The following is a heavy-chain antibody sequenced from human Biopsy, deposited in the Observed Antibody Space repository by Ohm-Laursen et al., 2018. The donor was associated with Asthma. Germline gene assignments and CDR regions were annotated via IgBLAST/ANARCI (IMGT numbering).Heavy chain of an antibody. CDR3: ARAVDYSHYYGIDV. J-gene: IGHJ6*02. CDR1: GYTFNSAG. V-gene: IGHV1-18*01. D-gene: IGHD3-10*01. CDR2: ISVYNGNT. Sequence: ASVKVSCKASGYTFNSAGITWVRQASGQGLEWMGWISVYNGNTKVAQKLQDRVTMITDTSTSTAYMELRSLRSDDTAVYFCARAVDYSHYYGIDVWSQGTTVTVS.